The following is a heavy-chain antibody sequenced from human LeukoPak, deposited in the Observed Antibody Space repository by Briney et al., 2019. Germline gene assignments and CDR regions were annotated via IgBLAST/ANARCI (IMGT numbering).Heavy chain of an antibody. J-gene: IGHJ6*02. CDR1: GFTFSSYG. CDR3: AKGSGSYYYYYGMDV. D-gene: IGHD1-26*01. CDR2: ISYDGSNK. V-gene: IGHV3-30*18. Sequence: PGRSLRLSCAASGFTFSSYGMHWVRQAPGKGLEWVAVISYDGSNKYYADSVKGRFTISRDNSKNTLYLQMNSLRAEDTAVYYCAKGSGSYYYYYGMDVWGQGTTVTVSS.